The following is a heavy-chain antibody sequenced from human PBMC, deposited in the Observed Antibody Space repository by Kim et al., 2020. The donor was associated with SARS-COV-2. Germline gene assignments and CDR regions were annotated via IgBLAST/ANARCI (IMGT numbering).Heavy chain of an antibody. CDR1: GYTFTGYY. CDR2: INPNSGGT. V-gene: IGHV1-2*02. CDR3: ARVAYDFWSGLLDY. Sequence: ASVKVSCKASGYTFTGYYMHWVRQAPGQGLEWMGWINPNSGGTNYAQKFQGRVTMTRDTSISTAYMELSRLRSDDTAVYYCARVAYDFWSGLLDYWGQGTLVTVSS. J-gene: IGHJ4*02. D-gene: IGHD3-3*01.